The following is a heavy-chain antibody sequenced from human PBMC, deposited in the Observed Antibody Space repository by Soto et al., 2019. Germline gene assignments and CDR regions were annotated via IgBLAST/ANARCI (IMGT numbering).Heavy chain of an antibody. Sequence: PXQTLSLTCAISGDSVSSNSAAWNWIRHSPSRGLEWLGRTYYRSKWYNDYAVSLKSRITINPYTSKNQFSLQLNSVTPEDTAVYYCAREPNASPYFDYWGQGTLVTVYS. J-gene: IGHJ4*02. V-gene: IGHV6-1*01. CDR3: AREPNASPYFDY. CDR1: GDSVSSNSAA. D-gene: IGHD7-27*01. CDR2: TYYRSKWYN.